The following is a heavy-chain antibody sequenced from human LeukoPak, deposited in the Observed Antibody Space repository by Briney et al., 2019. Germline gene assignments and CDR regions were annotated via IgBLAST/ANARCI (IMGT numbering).Heavy chain of an antibody. CDR3: ARVAGSSYDY. CDR2: IIPILNIA. J-gene: IGHJ4*02. Sequence: SVKVSCKASGGTFSSYGIIWVRQAPGQGLEWMGRIIPILNIADCAQKFQGRVTITADTSTSTAYMELSSLRSEDTAVYYCARVAGSSYDYWGQGTLVTVSS. D-gene: IGHD3-10*01. CDR1: GGTFSSYG. V-gene: IGHV1-69*04.